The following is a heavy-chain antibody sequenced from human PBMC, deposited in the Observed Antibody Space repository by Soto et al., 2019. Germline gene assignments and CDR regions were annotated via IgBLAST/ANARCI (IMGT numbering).Heavy chain of an antibody. J-gene: IGHJ4*02. V-gene: IGHV1-2*02. Sequence: ASVKVSCKAFGYTFIRYAMHWVRQAPGQRLEWMGWINRNSGDTNYAQNFQGRVTMTRDTSTSTAYMELSSLRSDDTAVYYCARADIVVVPAAISYFDYWGQGTLVTVSS. CDR3: ARADIVVVPAAISYFDY. CDR1: GYTFIRYA. D-gene: IGHD2-2*02. CDR2: INRNSGDT.